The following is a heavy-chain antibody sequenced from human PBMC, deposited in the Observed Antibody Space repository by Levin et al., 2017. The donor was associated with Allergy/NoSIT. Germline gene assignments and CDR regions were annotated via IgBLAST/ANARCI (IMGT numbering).Heavy chain of an antibody. D-gene: IGHD6-13*01. V-gene: IGHV3-23*01. Sequence: GESLKISCAASGFIFSNFAMSWVRQAPGKGLEWISSSGSGSTYYADSVKGRFTISSDNSKNTLYLQMNNLRAEDTALYYCAKATGGSWAEFDSWGQGTQVTVSS. CDR2: SSGSGST. J-gene: IGHJ5*01. CDR1: GFIFSNFA. CDR3: AKATGGSWAEFDS.